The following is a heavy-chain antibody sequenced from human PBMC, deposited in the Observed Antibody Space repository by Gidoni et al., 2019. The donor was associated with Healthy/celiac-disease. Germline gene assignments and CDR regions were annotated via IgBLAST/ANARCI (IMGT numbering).Heavy chain of an antibody. CDR1: GGSFSGYY. J-gene: IGHJ6*02. D-gene: IGHD3-16*01. Sequence: QVQLQQWGAGLLKPSETLSLTCAVYGGSFSGYYWNWIRQPPGKGLEWIGEINHSGSTNYNPSLKSRVTISLDTSKVQFSLNLGSVTAADTAVYYCARVGGLGGYYYYGMDVWGQGTTVTVSS. CDR3: ARVGGLGGYYYYGMDV. V-gene: IGHV4-34*01. CDR2: INHSGST.